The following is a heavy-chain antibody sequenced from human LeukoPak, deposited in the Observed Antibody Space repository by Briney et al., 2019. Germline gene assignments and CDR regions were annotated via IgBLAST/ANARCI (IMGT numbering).Heavy chain of an antibody. Sequence: PSETLSLTCAVYGGSFSGYYWSWIRQPAGKGLEWIGRIYTSGSTNYNPSLKSRVTMSVDTSKNQFSLKLSSVTAADTAVYYCAREPGIAVAGTGFDYWGQGTLVTVSS. D-gene: IGHD6-19*01. CDR1: GGSFSGYY. V-gene: IGHV4-4*07. CDR2: IYTSGST. CDR3: AREPGIAVAGTGFDY. J-gene: IGHJ4*02.